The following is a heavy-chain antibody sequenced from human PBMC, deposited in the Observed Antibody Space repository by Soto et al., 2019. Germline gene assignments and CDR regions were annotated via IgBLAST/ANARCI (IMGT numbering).Heavy chain of an antibody. CDR3: GMADSSGYYFEKY. V-gene: IGHV3-23*01. D-gene: IGHD3-22*01. CDR2: VSGSGAVT. Sequence: EVQLLESGGGLVQPGGSLRLSCAASGFTPYMLAMSWVRQAPGKGLEWVSAVSGSGAVTYYTDSVRGRFTISRDNSRGTLNLQMNSLGGEDTALYYCGMADSSGYYFEKYWGQGTLVTVSS. J-gene: IGHJ4*02. CDR1: GFTPYMLA.